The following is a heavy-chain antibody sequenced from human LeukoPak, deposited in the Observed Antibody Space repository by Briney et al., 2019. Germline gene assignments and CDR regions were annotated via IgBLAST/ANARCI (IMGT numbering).Heavy chain of an antibody. D-gene: IGHD2-2*01. CDR3: ARKATVVVPAVRNWYFDL. CDR2: IYTSGST. V-gene: IGHV4-4*07. J-gene: IGHJ2*01. Sequence: SETLSLTCTVSGGSISSYYWSWIRQPAGKGLEWIGRIYTSGSTNYNPSLKSRVTMSVDTSKNQFSLKLSSVTAADTAVYYCARKATVVVPAVRNWYFDLWGRGTLVTVSS. CDR1: GGSISSYY.